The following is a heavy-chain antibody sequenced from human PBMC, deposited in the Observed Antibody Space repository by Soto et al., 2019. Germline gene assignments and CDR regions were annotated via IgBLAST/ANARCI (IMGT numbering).Heavy chain of an antibody. D-gene: IGHD3-22*01. CDR1: GGSISSSSYY. J-gene: IGHJ4*02. CDR2: IYYSGST. V-gene: IGHV4-39*02. Sequence: QLQLQESGPGLVKPSETLSLTCTVSGGSISSSSYYWGWIRQPPGKGLEWIGSIYYSGSTYYNPSLKSRVTISVDTSKNQFSLNLNSVTAADTAVYYCARDPFYYYDSSGYYYDYWCQGTLVTVSS. CDR3: ARDPFYYYDSSGYYYDY.